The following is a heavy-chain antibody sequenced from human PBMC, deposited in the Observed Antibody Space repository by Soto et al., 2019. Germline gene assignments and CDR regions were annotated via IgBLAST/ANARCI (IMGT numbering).Heavy chain of an antibody. D-gene: IGHD1-7*01. CDR2: IYYSGST. CDR3: ARVRFLGTGTMLVDP. J-gene: IGHJ5*02. Sequence: PSETLSLTCTVSGGSFSNYYWSWIRQPPGKGLEWIGYIYYSGSTNYNPSLKSRVTISVDTSKNQFSLKPSSVTAADTAVYYCARVRFLGTGTMLVDPWGQGTLVTVSS. CDR1: GGSFSNYY. V-gene: IGHV4-59*01.